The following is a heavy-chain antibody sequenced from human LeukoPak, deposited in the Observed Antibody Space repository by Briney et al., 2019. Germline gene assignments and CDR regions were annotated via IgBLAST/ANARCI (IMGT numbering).Heavy chain of an antibody. CDR1: GGSLSSSSYY. CDR3: ARLDYGDYGDY. Sequence: SETLSLTCTVSGGSLSSSSYYWGWIRQPPGKGLEWIGSIYYSGSTYYNPSLKSRVTISVDTSKNQFSLKLSSVTAADTAVYYCARLDYGDYGDYWGQGTLVTVSS. D-gene: IGHD4-17*01. CDR2: IYYSGST. V-gene: IGHV4-39*01. J-gene: IGHJ4*02.